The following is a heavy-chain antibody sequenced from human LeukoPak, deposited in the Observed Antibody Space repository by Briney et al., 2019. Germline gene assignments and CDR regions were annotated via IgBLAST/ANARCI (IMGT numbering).Heavy chain of an antibody. CDR2: IDSDDDK. Sequence: SGPTLVNPIQSLTLTCTFSGFSLSTSGMCVSWIRQPPGKALEWLARIDSDDDKYDSTSLKTRLTISKHTPQNQAVLTMTNMEPVDTPPYHCARAGGYRVYYFDYWGQGTLVTVSS. V-gene: IGHV2-70*11. D-gene: IGHD6-13*01. CDR3: ARAGGYRVYYFDY. CDR1: GFSLSTSGMC. J-gene: IGHJ4*02.